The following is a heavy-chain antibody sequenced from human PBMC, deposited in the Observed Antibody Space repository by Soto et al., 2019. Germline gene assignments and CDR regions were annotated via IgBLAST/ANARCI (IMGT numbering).Heavy chain of an antibody. CDR3: ARVRLLDYYDSSGKFDY. V-gene: IGHV4-30-4*01. D-gene: IGHD3-22*01. CDR1: GGSISSGDYY. J-gene: IGHJ4*02. CDR2: IYYSGST. Sequence: PSETLSLTCTVSGGSISSGDYYWSWIRQPPGKGLEWIGYIYYSGSTYYNPSLKSRVTISVDTSKNQFSLKLSSVTAADTAVYYCARVRLLDYYDSSGKFDYWGQGSLDTVSS.